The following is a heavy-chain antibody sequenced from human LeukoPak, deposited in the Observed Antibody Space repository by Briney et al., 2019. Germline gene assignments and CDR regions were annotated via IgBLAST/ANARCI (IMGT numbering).Heavy chain of an antibody. Sequence: GGSLRLSCAASEFTFSSYAMTWVRQTPGKGLEWVSAISGSGGNTYYADPVKGRFTISRDNSKNTLFLQMNSLRAEDTAVYYCAKTPREFGDRNYGMDVWGQGTTVTVSS. D-gene: IGHD3-10*01. V-gene: IGHV3-23*01. CDR3: AKTPREFGDRNYGMDV. CDR1: EFTFSSYA. J-gene: IGHJ6*02. CDR2: ISGSGGNT.